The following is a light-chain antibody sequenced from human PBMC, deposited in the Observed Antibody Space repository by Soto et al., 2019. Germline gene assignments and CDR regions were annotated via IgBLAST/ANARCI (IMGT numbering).Light chain of an antibody. CDR2: KAS. CDR3: QQYDSWPPYT. Sequence: DIQMTQSPSTLSASVGDRGGVTGRASQTMSSWLAWYQQKPGKAPKLLIYKASTLKSGVPSRFSGSGSGTEFTLTISSLQSEDFAIYYCQQYDSWPPYTFGQGTKVDIK. J-gene: IGKJ2*01. V-gene: IGKV1-5*03. CDR1: QTMSSW.